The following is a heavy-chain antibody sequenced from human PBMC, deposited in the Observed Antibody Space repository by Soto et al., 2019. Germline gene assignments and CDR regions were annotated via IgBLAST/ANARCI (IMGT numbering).Heavy chain of an antibody. CDR1: GASITTSY. J-gene: IGHJ4*02. D-gene: IGHD3-16*01. Sequence: QVQLQESGPGLVKPSATLTLTCTVSGASITTSYWSWIRQPPGKGLEWIGSIFHRGTTNYNPSLKSRVSMSVATSKNQCPLTRTSVTAAETAVYYCARTPFRVALGTVLCYFDDWGQGTLVTVSS. V-gene: IGHV4-59*01. CDR3: ARTPFRVALGTVLCYFDD. CDR2: IFHRGTT.